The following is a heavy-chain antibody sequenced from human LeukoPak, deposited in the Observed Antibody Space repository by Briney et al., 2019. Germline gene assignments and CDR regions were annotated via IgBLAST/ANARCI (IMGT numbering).Heavy chain of an antibody. CDR3: AKDLLFPKFGSES. D-gene: IGHD2-21*02. J-gene: IGHJ5*02. CDR1: GFTFTRYA. V-gene: IGHV3-23*01. CDR2: ISISGDGT. Sequence: GGSLRLSCAASGFTFTRYALSWVRQAPGKGLEWASAISISGDGTYYADSVKGRFTISRDNSRNMLFLQMNSLTTEDTAVYYCAKDLLFPKFGSESWGQGTLVTVSS.